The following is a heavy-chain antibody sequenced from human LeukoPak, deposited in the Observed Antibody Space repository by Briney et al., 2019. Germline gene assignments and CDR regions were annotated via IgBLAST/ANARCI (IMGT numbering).Heavy chain of an antibody. Sequence: KAGGSLRLSCAASGFTFSDYYMSWIRQAPGKGLEWVSYIRSSGSAIYYADSVKGRFTISRDNAKNSLYLQMNSLRAEDTAVYYCAKVDGSGSYFTQTYYYYYGMDVWGQGTTVTVSS. CDR2: IRSSGSAI. V-gene: IGHV3-11*01. J-gene: IGHJ6*02. CDR1: GFTFSDYY. CDR3: AKVDGSGSYFTQTYYYYYGMDV. D-gene: IGHD3-10*01.